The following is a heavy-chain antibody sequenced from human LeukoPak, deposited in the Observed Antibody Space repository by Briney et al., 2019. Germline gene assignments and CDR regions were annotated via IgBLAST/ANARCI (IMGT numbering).Heavy chain of an antibody. CDR2: ISYDGSNK. CDR3: ARDTLYCSSTSCQTYYYYGMDV. CDR1: GFTFSSYA. D-gene: IGHD2-2*01. J-gene: IGHJ6*02. Sequence: GGSLRLSCAASGFTFSSYAMHWVRQAPGKGLEWVAVISYDGSNKYYADSVKGRFTISRDNSKNTLYLQMNSLRAEDTAVYYCARDTLYCSSTSCQTYYYYGMDVWGQGTTVTVSS. V-gene: IGHV3-30-3*01.